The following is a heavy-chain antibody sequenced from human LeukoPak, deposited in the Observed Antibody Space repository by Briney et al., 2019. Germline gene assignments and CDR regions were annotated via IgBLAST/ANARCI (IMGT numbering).Heavy chain of an antibody. V-gene: IGHV4-39*07. CDR3: AREFSRWTTVAPHDAFDI. Sequence: SETLSLTCTVSGGSISSSSYYWGWIRQPPGKGLEWIGSIYYSGSTYYNPSLKSRVTISVDTSKNQFSLKLSSVTAADTAVYYCAREFSRWTTVAPHDAFDIWGQGTMVTVSS. J-gene: IGHJ3*02. CDR1: GGSISSSSYY. D-gene: IGHD4-23*01. CDR2: IYYSGST.